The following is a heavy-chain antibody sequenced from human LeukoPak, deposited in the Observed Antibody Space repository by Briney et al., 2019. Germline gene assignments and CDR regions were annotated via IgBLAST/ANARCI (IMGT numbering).Heavy chain of an antibody. V-gene: IGHV3-48*04. CDR2: ISGSSSSI. CDR1: GFTFSPFS. Sequence: GGSLRLSCAASGFTFSPFSMSWVRQAPRKGLEWLSYISGSSSSIHYADSVKGRFTISRDNAKNLLYLQMNSLRVEDTAVYYCARDESYYGFGSYIEKWGQGTLVTVSS. CDR3: ARDESYYGFGSYIEK. D-gene: IGHD3-10*01. J-gene: IGHJ4*02.